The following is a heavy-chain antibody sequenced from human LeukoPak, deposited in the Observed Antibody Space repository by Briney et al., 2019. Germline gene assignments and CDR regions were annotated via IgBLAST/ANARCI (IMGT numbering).Heavy chain of an antibody. J-gene: IGHJ4*02. CDR3: ATTPYFSTNGYCDY. CDR1: GYRFSSYW. Sequence: GESLKISCKGSGYRFSSYWTGWARQMPGKGLEWMGIIYPDASDIQYSPSFQGQVTISADKSINTAYLQWSSLKASDTAMYYCATTPYFSTNGYCDYWGQGTLVTVSS. V-gene: IGHV5-51*01. CDR2: IYPDASDI. D-gene: IGHD2-8*01.